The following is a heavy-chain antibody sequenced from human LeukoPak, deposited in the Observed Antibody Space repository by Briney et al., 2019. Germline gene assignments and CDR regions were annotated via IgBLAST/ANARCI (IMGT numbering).Heavy chain of an antibody. D-gene: IGHD2-15*01. Sequence: SETLSLTCAVYGGSFSGYYWSWIRQPPGKGLEWIGYIYYSGSTNYNPSLKSRVTISVDTSKNQFSLKLSSVTAADTAVYYCASVRRQEGGYCSGGSCSRGAFDIWGQGTMVTVSS. V-gene: IGHV4-59*01. CDR3: ASVRRQEGGYCSGGSCSRGAFDI. CDR1: GGSFSGYY. J-gene: IGHJ3*02. CDR2: IYYSGST.